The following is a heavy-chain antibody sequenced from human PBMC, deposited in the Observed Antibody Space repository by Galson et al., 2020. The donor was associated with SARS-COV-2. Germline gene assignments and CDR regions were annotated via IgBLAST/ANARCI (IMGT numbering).Heavy chain of an antibody. D-gene: IGHD7-27*01. CDR1: GFTFDDYA. Sequence: GGSLRLSCAASGFTFDDYAMHWVRQAPGKGLEWVSGISWNSGSIGYADSVKGRFTISRDNAKNSLYLQMNSLRAEDTALYYCAKVPAGDVGYWGQGTLVTVSS. V-gene: IGHV3-9*01. J-gene: IGHJ4*02. CDR2: ISWNSGSI. CDR3: AKVPAGDVGY.